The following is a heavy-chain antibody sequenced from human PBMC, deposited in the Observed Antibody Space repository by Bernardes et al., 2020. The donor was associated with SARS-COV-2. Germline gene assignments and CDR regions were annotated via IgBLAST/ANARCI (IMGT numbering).Heavy chain of an antibody. CDR3: ARLRWLSAADY. J-gene: IGHJ4*02. D-gene: IGHD6-13*01. CDR2: FFYSGST. V-gene: IGHV4-39*01. CDR1: GASISSSYY. Sequence: SETLSLTCTVSGASISSSYYWGWIRQPPGKGLEWIGSFFYSGSTYYNPSLKSRVTLSVDTSKNQFSLKLSSVTAADTAVYYCARLRWLSAADYWGQGTLVTVSS.